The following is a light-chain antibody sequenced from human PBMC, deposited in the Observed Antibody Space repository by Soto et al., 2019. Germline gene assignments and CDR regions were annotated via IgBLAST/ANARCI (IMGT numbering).Light chain of an antibody. CDR3: SSYTGSTTYV. J-gene: IGLJ1*01. V-gene: IGLV2-14*01. CDR2: DVS. CDR1: SSEVGGYNY. Sequence: QSALTQPASVSGSPGQSITISCTGTSSEVGGYNYVSWYQQHPGKAPKLMIYDVSNRPSGVSNRFSGSKSGNTASLTISGLQDEDEADYYCSSYTGSTTYVFGIGTKVTVL.